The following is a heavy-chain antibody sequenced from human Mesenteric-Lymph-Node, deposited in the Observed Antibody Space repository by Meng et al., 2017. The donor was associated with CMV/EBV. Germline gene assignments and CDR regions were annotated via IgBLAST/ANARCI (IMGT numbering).Heavy chain of an antibody. CDR2: INHSGST. CDR3: ARGSSYDILTGYFDY. J-gene: IGHJ4*02. V-gene: IGHV4-34*01. D-gene: IGHD3-9*01. CDR1: GGSFSCYY. Sequence: VELHPWGAGLLKPSGPLSVTCAVYGGSFSCYYWNWIRQSPEKGLEWIGEINHSGSTTYNPSFTSRIIISVDTSTNQISLNMSSVTAADTAVYYCARGSSYDILTGYFDYWGQGALVTVSS.